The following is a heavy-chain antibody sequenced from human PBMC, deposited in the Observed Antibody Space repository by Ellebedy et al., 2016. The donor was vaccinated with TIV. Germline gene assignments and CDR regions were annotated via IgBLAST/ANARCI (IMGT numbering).Heavy chain of an antibody. CDR3: ARHAVVLRLFDY. J-gene: IGHJ4*02. CDR1: GGSISSSSYY. D-gene: IGHD4-23*01. CDR2: IYYSGST. V-gene: IGHV4-39*01. Sequence: SETLSLTCTVSGGSISSSSYYWGWIRQPPGKGLEWIGSIYYSGSTYYNPSLKSRVTISVDTSKNQFSLKLSSVTAADTAVYYCARHAVVLRLFDYWGQGTLVTVSS.